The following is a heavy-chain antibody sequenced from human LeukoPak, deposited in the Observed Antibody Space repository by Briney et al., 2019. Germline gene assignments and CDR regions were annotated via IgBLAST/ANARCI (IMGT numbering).Heavy chain of an antibody. V-gene: IGHV4-59*01. CDR3: ARVEEGYGSGRRENYYYYYMDV. Sequence: SETLSLTCTVSGGSISSYYWSWIRQPPGKGLEWIGYIYYSGSTSYNPSLKSRVTISVDTSKKQFSLKLSSVTAADTAVYYCARVEEGYGSGRRENYYYYYMDVWGKGTTVTISS. CDR2: IYYSGST. J-gene: IGHJ6*03. D-gene: IGHD3-10*01. CDR1: GGSISSYY.